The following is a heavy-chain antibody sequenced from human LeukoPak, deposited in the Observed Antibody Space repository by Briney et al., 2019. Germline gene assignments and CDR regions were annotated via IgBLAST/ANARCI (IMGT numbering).Heavy chain of an antibody. Sequence: GGSLRLSCAASGFTFSTNDMSWARQAPGKGLEWVSAISINDGSTYYADSVKGRFTISRDNSKNTLYLQLNSLRAEDTAVYYCSKGGWFEHWGQGTLVTVSS. CDR3: SKGGWFEH. V-gene: IGHV3-23*01. CDR1: GFTFSTND. J-gene: IGHJ5*02. CDR2: ISINDGST.